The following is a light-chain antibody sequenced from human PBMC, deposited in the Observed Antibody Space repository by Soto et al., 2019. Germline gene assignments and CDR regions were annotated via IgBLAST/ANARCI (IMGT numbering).Light chain of an antibody. CDR3: QKYSSVPV. Sequence: DIQMTQSPTSLSASVGDRVTITCRASQGIRNFVAWYQQKPGKAPKVLIYAASTLKSGVPSRLSGSGSGTDLTLTINSLQPEDVATYSCQKYSSVPVFGPGTKVEIK. CDR1: QGIRNF. CDR2: AAS. V-gene: IGKV1-27*01. J-gene: IGKJ3*01.